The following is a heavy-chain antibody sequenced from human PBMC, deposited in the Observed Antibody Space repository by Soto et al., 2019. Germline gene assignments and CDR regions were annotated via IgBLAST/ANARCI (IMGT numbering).Heavy chain of an antibody. CDR2: MNPNSGNT. Sequence: QVQLVQSGAEVKKPGASVKVSCKASGYTFTSYDINWVRQSTGQGLEWMGWMNPNSGNTGYAQKFQGRVTMTRNTSISTAYMELSSLRSEDPAVYYCARERSSSKRFDPWGQGTLVTVSS. V-gene: IGHV1-8*01. CDR1: GYTFTSYD. J-gene: IGHJ5*02. D-gene: IGHD3-16*02. CDR3: ARERSSSKRFDP.